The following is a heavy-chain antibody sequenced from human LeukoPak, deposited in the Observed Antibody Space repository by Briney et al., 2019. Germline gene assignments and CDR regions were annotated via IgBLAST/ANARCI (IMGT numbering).Heavy chain of an antibody. J-gene: IGHJ4*02. CDR2: MNPNSGNT. CDR3: ARAGGYSSSSEGYYFDY. Sequence: APVNVSCKASGYTFTSYDINWVRQATGQGLEWMGWMNPNSGNTGYAQKFQGRVTITRNTSISTAYMELSSLRSEDTAVYYCARAGGYSSSSEGYYFDYWGQGTLVTVSS. V-gene: IGHV1-8*03. D-gene: IGHD6-6*01. CDR1: GYTFTSYD.